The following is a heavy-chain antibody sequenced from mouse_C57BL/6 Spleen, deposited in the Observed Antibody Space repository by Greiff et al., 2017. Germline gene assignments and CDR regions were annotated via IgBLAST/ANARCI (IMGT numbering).Heavy chain of an antibody. Sequence: QVQLQQPGAELVKPGASVKLSCKASGYTFTSYWMHWVKQRPGQGLEWIGMIHPNSGSTNYNEKFKSKATLTVDKSSSTAYMQLSSLTSEDSAVYYCARWEDYYGYDGGFAYWGQGTLVTVSA. CDR3: ARWEDYYGYDGGFAY. V-gene: IGHV1-64*01. J-gene: IGHJ3*01. CDR1: GYTFTSYW. D-gene: IGHD2-2*01. CDR2: IHPNSGST.